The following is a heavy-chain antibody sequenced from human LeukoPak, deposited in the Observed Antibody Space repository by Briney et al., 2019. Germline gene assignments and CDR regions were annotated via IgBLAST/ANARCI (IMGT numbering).Heavy chain of an antibody. D-gene: IGHD3-22*01. CDR1: GGSISSSNYY. CDR3: VRYYDGSGYSYYFDY. Sequence: SETLSLTCTVSGGSISSSNYYWGRIRQPPGKGLEWIGSIYYSGSTYYNPSLKSRVTISVDTSKNQFSLKLSSVTAADTSVYYCVRYYDGSGYSYYFDYWGQGTLVTVSS. J-gene: IGHJ4*02. CDR2: IYYSGST. V-gene: IGHV4-39*01.